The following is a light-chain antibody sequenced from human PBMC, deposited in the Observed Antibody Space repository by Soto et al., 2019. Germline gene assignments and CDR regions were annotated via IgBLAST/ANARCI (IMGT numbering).Light chain of an antibody. CDR2: CAS. Sequence: VMTQSPATLSVSLGERATINCKSSQSVLDTSNNETYLAWYRQRPGQPPKLLLYCASTRASGVPDRFGGSGSGTDFTLTISSLQAEDVAVYYCKKYDTTPITSGQGHDWRL. J-gene: IGKJ5*01. V-gene: IGKV4-1*01. CDR1: QSVLDTSNNETY. CDR3: KKYDTTPIT.